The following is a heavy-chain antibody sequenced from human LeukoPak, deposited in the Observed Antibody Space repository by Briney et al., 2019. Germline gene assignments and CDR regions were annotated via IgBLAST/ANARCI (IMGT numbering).Heavy chain of an antibody. V-gene: IGHV4-34*01. D-gene: IGHD4-17*01. Sequence: PSETLSLTCAVSGVSFDDYYWAWVRQTPGKGLEWIGEINHSGYTNDSPSLKSRVTLSIDTSRKQFSLNLRSVTVAGAGTYYCTRMTTGHDYWGQGTLVTVSS. CDR2: INHSGYT. CDR3: TRMTTGHDY. J-gene: IGHJ4*02. CDR1: GVSFDDYY.